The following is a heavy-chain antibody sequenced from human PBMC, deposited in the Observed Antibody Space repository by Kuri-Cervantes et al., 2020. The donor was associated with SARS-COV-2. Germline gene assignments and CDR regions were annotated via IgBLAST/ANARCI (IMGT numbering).Heavy chain of an antibody. D-gene: IGHD3-10*01. V-gene: IGHV1-18*03. CDR1: GYTFTSYG. CDR2: ISAYNGNT. J-gene: IGHJ3*02. CDR3: ARERDYYGSGYI. Sequence: ASVKVSCKASGYTFTSYGISWVRQAPGQGLEWMGWISAYNGNTNYAQKLQGRVTMTTDTSASTAYMELSSLRSEDMAVYYCARERDYYGSGYIWGQGTTVTVSS.